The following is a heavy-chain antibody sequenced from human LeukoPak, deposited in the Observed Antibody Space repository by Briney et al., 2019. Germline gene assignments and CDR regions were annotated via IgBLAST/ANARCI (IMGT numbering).Heavy chain of an antibody. J-gene: IGHJ3*02. CDR2: ISSYNGNT. CDR1: GYTFTSYG. CDR3: ARVYFWSGCDAFDI. Sequence: ASVKVSCKASGYTFTSYGISWVRQAPGQGLEWMGWISSYNGNTNYAQKLQGRVTMSTDTSTGTAYMELRSLRSDDTAVYYCARVYFWSGCDAFDIWGQGTMVTVSS. D-gene: IGHD3-3*01. V-gene: IGHV1-18*01.